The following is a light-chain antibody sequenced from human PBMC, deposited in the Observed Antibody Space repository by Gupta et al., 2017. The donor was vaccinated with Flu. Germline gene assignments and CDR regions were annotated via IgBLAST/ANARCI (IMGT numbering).Light chain of an antibody. Sequence: QSVLTQPPSASGTPGQRVTIYCSGSSSNLGSNYVYWYQQLPGTAPKLLIYRNNQRPSGVPDRFSGSTSGTSASLAISWLRSEDEADYYCAAWDDSLSGVVFGGGTKLTVL. CDR3: AAWDDSLSGVV. J-gene: IGLJ2*01. CDR2: RNN. V-gene: IGLV1-47*01. CDR1: SSNLGSNY.